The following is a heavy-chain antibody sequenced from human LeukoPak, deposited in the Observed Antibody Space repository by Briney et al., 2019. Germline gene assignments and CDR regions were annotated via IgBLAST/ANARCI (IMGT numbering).Heavy chain of an antibody. CDR2: IYYSGTT. CDR3: ARANHYSDSGGYYYALDY. V-gene: IGHV4-61*08. Sequence: SGPTLVNPTQTLTLTCTFSGFSLSTDGMCVSWIRQPPGKGLEWVGYIYYSGTTNYDPSLKSRVTISVDTSKSQFSLKLTSVTAADTAVYYCARANHYSDSGGYYYALDYWGQGTLVSVSS. CDR1: GFSLSTDGMC. D-gene: IGHD3-22*01. J-gene: IGHJ4*02.